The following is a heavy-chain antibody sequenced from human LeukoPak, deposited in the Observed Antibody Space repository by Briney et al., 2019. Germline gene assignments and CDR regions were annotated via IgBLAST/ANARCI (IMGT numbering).Heavy chain of an antibody. CDR1: GGSISSYY. CDR2: IYTSGST. V-gene: IGHV4-4*07. D-gene: IGHD3-3*01. Sequence: SETLPLTCTVSGGSISSYYWSWIRQPAGKGLEWIGRIYTSGSTNYNPSLKSRVTMSVDTSKNQFSLKLSSVTAADTAVYYCARTYDFWSGSDAFDIWGQGTMVTVSS. CDR3: ARTYDFWSGSDAFDI. J-gene: IGHJ3*02.